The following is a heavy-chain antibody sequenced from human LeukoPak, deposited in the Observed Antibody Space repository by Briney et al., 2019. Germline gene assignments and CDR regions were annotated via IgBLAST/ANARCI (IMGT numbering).Heavy chain of an antibody. Sequence: SETLSLTCTVSGGSISSGDYYWSWIRQPPGKGLEWIGYIYYSGSTYYNPSLKSRVTISVDTSKNQFSLKLSSVTAADTAVYYCARHLRSITMVRGVIEYYYYGMDVWGQGTTVTVSS. CDR3: ARHLRSITMVRGVIEYYYYGMDV. V-gene: IGHV4-30-4*01. D-gene: IGHD3-10*01. CDR2: IYYSGST. CDR1: GGSISSGDYY. J-gene: IGHJ6*02.